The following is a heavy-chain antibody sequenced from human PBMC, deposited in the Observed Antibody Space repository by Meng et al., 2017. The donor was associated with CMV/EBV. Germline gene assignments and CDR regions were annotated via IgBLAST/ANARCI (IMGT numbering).Heavy chain of an antibody. V-gene: IGHV3-30*02. D-gene: IGHD2-2*01. CDR2: IRYDGSNK. CDR3: AKDKEGGPAAPYWGGFDY. J-gene: IGHJ4*02. Sequence: GGSLRLSCAASGFTFSSYGMHWVRQAPGKGLEWVAFIRYDGSNKYYADSVKGRFTISRDNSKNTLYLQMNSLRAEDTAVYYCAKDKEGGPAAPYWGGFDYWGQGTLVTVSS. CDR1: GFTFSSYG.